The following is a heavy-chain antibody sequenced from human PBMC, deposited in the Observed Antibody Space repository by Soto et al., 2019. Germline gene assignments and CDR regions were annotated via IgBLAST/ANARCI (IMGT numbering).Heavy chain of an antibody. CDR2: IYGNDDK. CDR1: GFSLSTSGVA. Sequence: QITLKESGPTLVKPTQTLTLTCTFSGFSLSTSGVAVGWIRQPPGKALEWLALIYGNDDKRYSPSLKSRLTITKDTSKNQVVLTVTNTDPVDTATYHCAHRQVGTYDYWGQGTLVIVSS. D-gene: IGHD3-10*01. CDR3: AHRQVGTYDY. J-gene: IGHJ4*02. V-gene: IGHV2-5*01.